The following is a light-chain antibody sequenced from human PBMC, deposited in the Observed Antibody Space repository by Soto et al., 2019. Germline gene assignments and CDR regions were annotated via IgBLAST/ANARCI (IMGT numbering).Light chain of an antibody. CDR1: TSDFVNYNY. CDR2: EVS. J-gene: IGLJ2*01. Sequence: QSALTQPASLSGSTGQSVTISCSGTTSDFVNYNYVSWYQHHPGKAPQLILFEVSNRPSGVSSRFSGSKSGNTASLIISGLQAEDEAYYYCSSYTVSTDVVFGGGTKVTVL. V-gene: IGLV2-14*01. CDR3: SSYTVSTDVV.